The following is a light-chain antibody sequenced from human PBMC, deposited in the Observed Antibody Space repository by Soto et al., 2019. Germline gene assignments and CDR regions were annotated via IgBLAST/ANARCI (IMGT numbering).Light chain of an antibody. CDR3: QHYYATPHT. V-gene: IGKV4-1*01. CDR1: QNLLYSANNKNF. Sequence: DIVMTQSPDSLAVRLGERATINCKSSQNLLYSANNKNFLAWYQQRPGQPPKLLIYWASTRESGVPDRFSGSGSETDFTLTISSLQAEDVAVYYCQHYYATPHTFGQGTRVEVK. CDR2: WAS. J-gene: IGKJ1*01.